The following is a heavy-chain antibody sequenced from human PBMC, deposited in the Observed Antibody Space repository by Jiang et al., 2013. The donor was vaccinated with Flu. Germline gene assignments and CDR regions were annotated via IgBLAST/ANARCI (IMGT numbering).Heavy chain of an antibody. CDR3: ARAPIYCTSTSCYPTNFDY. J-gene: IGHJ4*02. V-gene: IGHV4-4*08. CDR1: GGSITGYY. Sequence: GSGLVKPSETLSLTCSVSGGSITGYYWSWIRQPPGKGLEWIGFIYSSGNSKYNPTLKSRVTMSDDMSKDQFSLKLTSLTAADTAMYYCARAPIYCTSTSCYPTNFDYWGLGT. CDR2: IYSSGNS. D-gene: IGHD2-2*01.